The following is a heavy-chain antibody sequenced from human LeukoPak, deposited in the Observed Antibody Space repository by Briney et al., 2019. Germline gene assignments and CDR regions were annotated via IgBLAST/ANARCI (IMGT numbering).Heavy chain of an antibody. Sequence: SETLSLTCTVSGASISSSYWSWVRQAPGKGLEWIGYIYYSGSSSYNPSLKSRVTISVDTSKNQFSLKLSSVTAADTAIYYCARRLYDSSGYYLDYWGXGTLVTVSS. CDR3: ARRLYDSSGYYLDY. CDR2: IYYSGSS. J-gene: IGHJ4*01. V-gene: IGHV4-59*01. CDR1: GASISSSY. D-gene: IGHD3-22*01.